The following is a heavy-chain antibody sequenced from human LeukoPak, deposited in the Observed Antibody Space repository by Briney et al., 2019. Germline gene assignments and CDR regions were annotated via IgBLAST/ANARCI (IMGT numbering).Heavy chain of an antibody. Sequence: PGGSLRLSCAASGFTFSSYAMHWVRQAPGKGLGWVAVISYDGSNKYYADPVKGRFTISRDNSKNTLYLQMNSLRAEDTAVYYCARVFRQQLVSVEDDYWGQGTLVTVSS. CDR2: ISYDGSNK. J-gene: IGHJ4*02. V-gene: IGHV3-30*04. CDR1: GFTFSSYA. CDR3: ARVFRQQLVSVEDDY. D-gene: IGHD6-13*01.